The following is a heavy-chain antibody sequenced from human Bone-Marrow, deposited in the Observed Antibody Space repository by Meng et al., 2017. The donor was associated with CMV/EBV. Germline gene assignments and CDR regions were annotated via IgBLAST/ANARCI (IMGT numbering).Heavy chain of an antibody. V-gene: IGHV4-59*05. CDR2: IYYSGST. Sequence: SETLSLTCTVSGGSIGSDYWSWIRQSPGKGLEWIGSIYYSGSTYYNPSLKSRVTISVDTSKNQFSLKLSSVTAADTAVYYCARLGVTGYFDYWGQGTLVTVYS. CDR3: ARLGVTGYFDY. D-gene: IGHD1-26*01. J-gene: IGHJ4*02. CDR1: GGSIGSDY.